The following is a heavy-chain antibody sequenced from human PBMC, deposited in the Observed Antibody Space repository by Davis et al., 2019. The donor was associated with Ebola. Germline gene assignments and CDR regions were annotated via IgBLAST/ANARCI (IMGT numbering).Heavy chain of an antibody. CDR3: ARSRGSSAWNGLDFYSFDY. CDR2: IWYDGSNK. Sequence: PGGSLRLSCAASGFTFSSYGMHWVRQAPGKGLEWVAVIWYDGSNKYYADSVKGRFTISRDNSKNTLYLQMNSLGAEDTAVYYCARSRGSSAWNGLDFYSFDYWGQGTLVTVSS. J-gene: IGHJ4*02. V-gene: IGHV3-33*01. D-gene: IGHD6-19*01. CDR1: GFTFSSYG.